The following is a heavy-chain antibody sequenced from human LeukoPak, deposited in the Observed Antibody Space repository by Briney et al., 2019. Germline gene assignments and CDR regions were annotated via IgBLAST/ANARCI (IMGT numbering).Heavy chain of an antibody. J-gene: IGHJ4*02. Sequence: GRSLRLSCAASGFTFGSYAMNWVRQAPGKGLEWVAVISSDGSNKFYVDSVKGRFTISRDNPKNTLYLQMNSLRPEDTAVYYCATDSSSRIQLWTPLKYWGQGTLVTVSS. D-gene: IGHD5-18*01. CDR1: GFTFGSYA. CDR3: ATDSSSRIQLWTPLKY. CDR2: ISSDGSNK. V-gene: IGHV3-30*03.